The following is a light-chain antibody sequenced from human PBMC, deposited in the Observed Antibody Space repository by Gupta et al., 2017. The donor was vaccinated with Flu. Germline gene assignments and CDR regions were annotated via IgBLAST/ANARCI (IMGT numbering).Light chain of an antibody. CDR3: AAWDDSLSGRWV. J-gene: IGLJ3*02. V-gene: IGLV1-47*01. CDR2: RNN. CDR1: SSNIGSNY. Sequence: QSVLTQPPSASGTPGQRVTISCSGSSSNIGSNYVYWYQQLPGTAPKLLSYRNNQRPSGVPDRFSGSKSGTSASLAISGLRSEDEADYYCAAWDDSLSGRWVFGGGTKLTGL.